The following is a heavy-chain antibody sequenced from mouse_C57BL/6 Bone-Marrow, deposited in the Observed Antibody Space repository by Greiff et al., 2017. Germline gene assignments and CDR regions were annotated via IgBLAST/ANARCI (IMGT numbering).Heavy chain of an antibody. Sequence: QVQLQQPGAELVKPGASVKLSCKASGYTFTSYWMQWVKQRPGQGLEWIGEIDPSDSYTNYNQQFKGKATFTVDTSSSTAYMQLSSLTSEDSAVYYCAREGSFYYDYGYAMDYWGQGTSVTVSS. CDR2: IDPSDSYT. CDR1: GYTFTSYW. CDR3: AREGSFYYDYGYAMDY. D-gene: IGHD2-4*01. V-gene: IGHV1-50*01. J-gene: IGHJ4*01.